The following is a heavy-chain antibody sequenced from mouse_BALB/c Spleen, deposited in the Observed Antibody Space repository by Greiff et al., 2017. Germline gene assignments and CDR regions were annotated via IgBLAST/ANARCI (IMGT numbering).Heavy chain of an antibody. Sequence: EVKLVESGGGLVKPGGSLKLSCAASGFTFSDYYMYWVRQTPEKRLEWVATISDGGSYTYYPDSVKGRFTISRDNAKNNLYLQMSSLKSEDTAMYYCARDRYCGNGAMDYWGQGTSVTVSS. J-gene: IGHJ4*01. D-gene: IGHD2-1*01. CDR3: ARDRYCGNGAMDY. CDR2: ISDGGSYT. CDR1: GFTFSDYY. V-gene: IGHV5-4*02.